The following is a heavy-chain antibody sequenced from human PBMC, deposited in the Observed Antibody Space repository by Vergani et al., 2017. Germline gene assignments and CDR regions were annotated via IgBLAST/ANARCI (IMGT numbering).Heavy chain of an antibody. Sequence: QVQLVESGGGLVRPGGSLRLSCAASGFTFSDYYMSWIRQHPGKGLEWIGYFYYSGSTYYNPSLKSRVTISVDTSKNQFSLKMSSVTAADTAVCSCARGRGRVVVNTDNWFDPWGQGTLVTVSS. V-gene: IGHV4-31*02. J-gene: IGHJ5*02. CDR1: GFTFSDYY. CDR3: ARGRGRVVVNTDNWFDP. CDR2: FYYSGST. D-gene: IGHD3-22*01.